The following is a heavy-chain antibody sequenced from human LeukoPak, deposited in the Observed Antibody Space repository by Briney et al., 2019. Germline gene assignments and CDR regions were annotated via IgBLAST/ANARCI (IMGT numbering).Heavy chain of an antibody. Sequence: QPGGSLRLSCAASGFTFSSYAMHWVRQAPGKGLEWVAVISYDGSNKYYADSVKGRFTISRDNSKNTLYLQMNSLRAEDTAVYYCARDRRGYSYGPFDYWGQGTLVTVSP. CDR2: ISYDGSNK. J-gene: IGHJ4*02. CDR3: ARDRRGYSYGPFDY. CDR1: GFTFSSYA. V-gene: IGHV3-30-3*01. D-gene: IGHD5-18*01.